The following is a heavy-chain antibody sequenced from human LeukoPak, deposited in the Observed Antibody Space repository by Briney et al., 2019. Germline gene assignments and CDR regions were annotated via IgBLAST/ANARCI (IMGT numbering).Heavy chain of an antibody. Sequence: PSETLSLTCTVSGGSISSSSYYWGWIRQPPGKGLEWIGSIYYSGSTYYNPSLKSRVTISVDTSKNQFSLKLSSVTAADTAVYYCARGTTGTTGGNWFDPWGQGTLVTVSS. CDR2: IYYSGST. V-gene: IGHV4-39*01. CDR1: GGSISSSSYY. D-gene: IGHD1-1*01. CDR3: ARGTTGTTGGNWFDP. J-gene: IGHJ5*02.